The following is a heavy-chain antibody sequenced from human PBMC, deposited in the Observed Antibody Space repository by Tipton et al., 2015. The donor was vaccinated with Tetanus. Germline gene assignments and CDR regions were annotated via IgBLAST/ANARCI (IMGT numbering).Heavy chain of an antibody. J-gene: IGHJ5*02. V-gene: IGHV5-51*01. Sequence: QLVQSGVEVKKPGESLRISCEASGFSFTNNWIGWVRQVPGKGLEWIGIIYPGDSDTRYSPSLQGHVTISADTSIPTAYLQWSSLKAPGPPIYYWGGRGNGWGADPWGQGTLVTVSS. CDR2: IYPGDSDT. CDR1: GFSFTNNW. CDR3: GGRGNGWGADP. D-gene: IGHD6-19*01.